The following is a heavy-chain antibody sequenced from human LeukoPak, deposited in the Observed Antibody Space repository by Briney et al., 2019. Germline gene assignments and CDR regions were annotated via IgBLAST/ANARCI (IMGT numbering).Heavy chain of an antibody. V-gene: IGHV3-7*01. D-gene: IGHD1-26*01. J-gene: IGHJ4*02. Sequence: GGSLRLSCAASGFTFSSYWMSWVCQAPGKGLEWVANIKQDGSEKYFVDSVKGRFTISRDNAKNSLYLQMNSLRAEDTAVYYCARVGAQTGYYFDNWGQGTLVTVSP. CDR1: GFTFSSYW. CDR2: IKQDGSEK. CDR3: ARVGAQTGYYFDN.